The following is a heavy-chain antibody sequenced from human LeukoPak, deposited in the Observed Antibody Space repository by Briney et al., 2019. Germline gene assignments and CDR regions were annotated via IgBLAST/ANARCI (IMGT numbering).Heavy chain of an antibody. D-gene: IGHD6-19*01. CDR2: ILYDGSDS. J-gene: IGHJ5*02. CDR1: GFTFRSHG. Sequence: GKSLRLSCAASGFTFRSHGMHWVRQAPGKGLEWVGDILYDGSDSYYTDSVKGRFTLSRDNSKNTLYLQMNSLRAEDTAVYYCAKDSEGIAVAGTFDPWGQGTLVTVSS. V-gene: IGHV3-33*05. CDR3: AKDSEGIAVAGTFDP.